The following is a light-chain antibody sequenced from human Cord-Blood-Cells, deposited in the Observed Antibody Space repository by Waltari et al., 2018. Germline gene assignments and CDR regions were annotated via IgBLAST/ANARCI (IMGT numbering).Light chain of an antibody. Sequence: QSALTQPASVSGSPGQSLTISCTGTSSDVGSYNLVSWYQQHPGKAPKLMIYAGSKRPSGVSNRFSGSKSGNTASLTISGLQAEDEADYYCCSYAGSSTVFGGGTKLTVL. J-gene: IGLJ3*02. V-gene: IGLV2-23*01. CDR3: CSYAGSSTV. CDR1: SSDVGSYNL. CDR2: AGS.